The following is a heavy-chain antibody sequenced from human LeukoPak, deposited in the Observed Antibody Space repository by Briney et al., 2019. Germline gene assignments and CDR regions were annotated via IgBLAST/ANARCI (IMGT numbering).Heavy chain of an antibody. V-gene: IGHV3-64*01. CDR1: GFSFSSYA. CDR3: ARDPTHRYDSSGYNPSSSFDY. CDR2: ISTNGGST. J-gene: IGHJ4*02. Sequence: PGGSLRLSCAASGFSFSSYAMDWVRQAPGKGLEFVSAISTNGGSTYYANSVKGRFTISRDNSKNTLYLQMGSLRPEDMAVYYCARDPTHRYDSSGYNPSSSFDYWGQGTLVTVSS. D-gene: IGHD3-22*01.